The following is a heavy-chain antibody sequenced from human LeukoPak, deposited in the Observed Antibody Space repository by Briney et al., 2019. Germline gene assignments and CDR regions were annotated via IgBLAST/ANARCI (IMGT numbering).Heavy chain of an antibody. J-gene: IGHJ4*02. V-gene: IGHV4-61*01. CDR2: IYYSGST. D-gene: IGHD3-22*01. CDR3: ARDTTNVYYYDTSGYDH. Sequence: PSETLSLTCTVSGGSISGSSYYWSWIRQPPGKGLEWIGYIYYSGSTKYNPSLKSRVTISVDTSKNQFSLKLSSVTAADTAVYYCARDTTNVYYYDTSGYDHWGQGTLVTVSS. CDR1: GGSISGSSYY.